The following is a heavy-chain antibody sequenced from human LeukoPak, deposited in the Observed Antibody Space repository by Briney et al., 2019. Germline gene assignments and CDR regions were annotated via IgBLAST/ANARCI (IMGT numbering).Heavy chain of an antibody. CDR1: GFTFSSYW. J-gene: IGHJ4*02. CDR2: IKQDGSEK. Sequence: GGSLRLACAASGFTFSSYWMSWVRQAPGKGLEWVANIKQDGSEKYYVDSVKGRFTISRDNAKNSLYLQMNSLRAEDTAVYYCARDGHDYIWGSYLNWGQGTLVTVSS. D-gene: IGHD3-16*02. V-gene: IGHV3-7*01. CDR3: ARDGHDYIWGSYLN.